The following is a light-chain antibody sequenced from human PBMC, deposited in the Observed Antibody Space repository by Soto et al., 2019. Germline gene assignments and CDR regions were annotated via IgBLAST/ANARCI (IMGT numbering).Light chain of an antibody. CDR3: QQHNNRPT. J-gene: IGKJ5*01. CDR1: ESVRTS. Sequence: ETVLTQSPGTLSLSPGERATLSSRASESVRTSLAWYQQKPGQAPSLLIYGASKRATGIPARFSGSGSGTDFTLTISSIEPEEFAVDFCQQHNNRPTFGQGTRLEI. V-gene: IGKV3-11*01. CDR2: GAS.